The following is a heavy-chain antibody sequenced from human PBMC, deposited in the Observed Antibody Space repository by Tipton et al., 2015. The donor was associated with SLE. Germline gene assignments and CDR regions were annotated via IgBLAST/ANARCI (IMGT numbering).Heavy chain of an antibody. CDR1: GESISSGANS. J-gene: IGHJ6*03. CDR2: IYHSGSI. Sequence: TLSLTCAVSGESISSGANSWSWIRQPPGKGLEWIGYIYHSGSIFYNPSLKSRVTISVDTSKNQFSLKLSSVTAADTAVYYCARDLRSGGYYYYYYMDVWGKGTTVTVSS. CDR3: ARDLRSGGYYYYYYMDV. D-gene: IGHD1-14*01. V-gene: IGHV4-30-2*01.